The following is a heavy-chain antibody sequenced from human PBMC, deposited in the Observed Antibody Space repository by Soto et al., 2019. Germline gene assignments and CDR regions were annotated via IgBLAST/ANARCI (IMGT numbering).Heavy chain of an antibody. CDR1: GYMFTING. V-gene: IGHV1-18*01. J-gene: IGHJ4*01. CDR2: ISTNSGNT. Sequence: QVQVVQSGSEVKKSGASVKVSCKTSGYMFTINGISWVRQVPGQGLEWMGWISTNSGNTKFAQNFQDRVTLTTDTSTSTAYMELRSLRSDDTAIYYCARDKDWDLDYWGHATLVTVSS. D-gene: IGHD3-9*01. CDR3: ARDKDWDLDY.